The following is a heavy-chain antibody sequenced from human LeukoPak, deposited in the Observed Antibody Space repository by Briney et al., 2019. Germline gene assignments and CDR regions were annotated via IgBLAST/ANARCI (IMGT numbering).Heavy chain of an antibody. CDR1: GGSISSYY. J-gene: IGHJ2*01. CDR2: IYYSGST. V-gene: IGHV4-30-4*01. Sequence: SETLSLTCTVSGGSISSYYWSWIRQPPGKGLEWIGYIYYSGSTYYNPSLKSRVTISVDTSKNQFSLKLSSVTAADTAVYFCARGVLTDYGGNWYFDLWGRGTLVTVSS. D-gene: IGHD4-23*01. CDR3: ARGVLTDYGGNWYFDL.